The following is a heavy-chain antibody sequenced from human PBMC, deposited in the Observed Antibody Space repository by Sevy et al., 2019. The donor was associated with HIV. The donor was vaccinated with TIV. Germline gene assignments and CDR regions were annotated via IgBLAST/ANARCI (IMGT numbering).Heavy chain of an antibody. CDR2: IYDSGDT. CDR3: AREGYYDVSGYPRHYFDY. J-gene: IGHJ4*02. D-gene: IGHD3-22*01. V-gene: IGHV4-4*02. Sequence: SETLSLTCAVSGGSNSRNNWWSWVRQPPGKGLEWIGGIYDSGDTNFNPTFKSRVTISLDKSKNQFSLKLTSLTAADTAVYYCAREGYYDVSGYPRHYFDYWGQGALVTVSS. CDR1: GGSNSRNNW.